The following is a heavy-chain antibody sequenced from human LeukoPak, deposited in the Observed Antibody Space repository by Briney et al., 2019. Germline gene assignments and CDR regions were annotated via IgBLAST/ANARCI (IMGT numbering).Heavy chain of an antibody. D-gene: IGHD2-15*01. J-gene: IGHJ4*02. V-gene: IGHV3-48*03. CDR1: GFTFSSYE. CDR2: IISSGSTI. Sequence: ESGGGLVQPGGSLRLSCAASGFTFSSYEMNWVRQAPGKGLEWVSYIISSGSTIYYADSVKGRFTISRDNAKNSLYLQMNSLRAEDTAVYYCARSRYCSGGNCYSDYWGQGTLVTVSS. CDR3: ARSRYCSGGNCYSDY.